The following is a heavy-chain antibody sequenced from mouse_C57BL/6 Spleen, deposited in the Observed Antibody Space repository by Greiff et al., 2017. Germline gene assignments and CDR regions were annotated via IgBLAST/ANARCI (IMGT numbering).Heavy chain of an antibody. J-gene: IGHJ1*03. Sequence: QVQLQQSGAELVRPGTSVKVSCKASGYAFTNYLIEWVKQRPGQGLEWIGVINPGSGGTNYNEKFKGKATLTADKSSSTAYMQLSSLTSEDSAVYFCARDYSNYEGYFDVWGTGTTVTVSS. CDR3: ARDYSNYEGYFDV. D-gene: IGHD2-5*01. CDR1: GYAFTNYL. V-gene: IGHV1-54*01. CDR2: INPGSGGT.